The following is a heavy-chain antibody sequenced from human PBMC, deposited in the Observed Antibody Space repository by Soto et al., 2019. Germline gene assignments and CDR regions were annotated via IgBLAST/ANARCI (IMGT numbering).Heavy chain of an antibody. CDR3: AKDVFRYFDWLRASRLWYFDL. Sequence: PGGSLRLSCAASGFTFSSYAMSWVRQAPGKGLEWVSAISGSGGSTYYADTVKGRITISRDNSKNTLYQQMNSLRAEDTAVYYCAKDVFRYFDWLRASRLWYFDLWGRGTLVTVSS. CDR1: GFTFSSYA. J-gene: IGHJ2*01. D-gene: IGHD3-9*01. V-gene: IGHV3-23*01. CDR2: ISGSGGST.